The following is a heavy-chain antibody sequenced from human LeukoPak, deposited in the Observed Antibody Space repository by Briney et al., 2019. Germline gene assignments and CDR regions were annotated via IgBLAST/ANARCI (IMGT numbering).Heavy chain of an antibody. V-gene: IGHV1-2*02. D-gene: IGHD1-26*01. J-gene: IGHJ6*03. CDR3: ARDQRGHSGSYPYYYYYMDV. CDR1: GYTFTGYY. CDR2: INPNSDGT. Sequence: ASVKVSCKASGYTFTGYYMHWVRQAPGQGLEWMGWINPNSDGTNYAQKFQGRVTMTRDTSISTAYMELSRLRSDDTAVYYCARDQRGHSGSYPYYYYYMDVWGKGTTVTVSS.